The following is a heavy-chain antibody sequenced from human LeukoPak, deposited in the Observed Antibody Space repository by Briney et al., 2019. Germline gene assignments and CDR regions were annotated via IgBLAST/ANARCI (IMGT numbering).Heavy chain of an antibody. CDR2: ISGSGGST. V-gene: IGHV3-23*01. CDR3: AKYSGYDLDYFAY. D-gene: IGHD5-12*01. Sequence: GGSLRLSCAASGFTFSSYAMSWVRQAPGKGLEWVSAISGSGGSTYYADSVKGRFTISRDNSKNTLYLQMNNLRAEDTAVYYCAKYSGYDLDYFAYWGQGTLVTVSS. CDR1: GFTFSSYA. J-gene: IGHJ4*02.